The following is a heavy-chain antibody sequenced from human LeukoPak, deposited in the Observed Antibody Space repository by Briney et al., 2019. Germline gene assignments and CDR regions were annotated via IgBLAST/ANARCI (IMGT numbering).Heavy chain of an antibody. CDR2: INPNSGAT. CDR1: GYTFTDYF. V-gene: IGHV1-2*02. CDR3: ARIYCSSTNCYFFDY. D-gene: IGHD2-2*01. J-gene: IGHJ4*02. Sequence: ASVKVSCKSSGYTFTDYFIHWVRQAPGQGLEWMGWINPNSGATKYAQKFQGRVTMTRDTSISTAYMELSRLRSDDTAVYYCARIYCSSTNCYFFDYWGQGTLVTVSS.